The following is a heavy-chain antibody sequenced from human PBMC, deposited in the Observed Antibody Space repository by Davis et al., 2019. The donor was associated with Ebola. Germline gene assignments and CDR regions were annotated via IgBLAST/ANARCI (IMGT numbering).Heavy chain of an antibody. D-gene: IGHD3-10*01. CDR1: GYTFTSYG. CDR2: ISAYNGNT. J-gene: IGHJ5*02. CDR3: ARGITMVRGEGWFDP. Sequence: AASVKVSCKASGYTFTSYGISWVRQAPGQGLEWMGWISAYNGNTNYAQKVQGRVTMTTDTSTSTAYMELRSLRSDDTALYYCARGITMVRGEGWFDPWGQGTLVSVSS. V-gene: IGHV1-18*01.